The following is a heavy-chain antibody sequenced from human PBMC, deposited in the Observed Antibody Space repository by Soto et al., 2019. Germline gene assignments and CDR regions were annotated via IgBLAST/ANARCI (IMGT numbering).Heavy chain of an antibody. Sequence: QVQLVQSGAEVKKPGASVKVSCKASGYTFTNYGISWVRQAPGQGLEWMGWISAYNGNTNYAQKLQGRVTMTTDTPTTTAYMELRSLTSADKGVYYCARDYPPVDHWGQGTLVTVSS. J-gene: IGHJ4*02. D-gene: IGHD3-16*02. V-gene: IGHV1-18*01. CDR2: ISAYNGNT. CDR3: ARDYPPVDH. CDR1: GYTFTNYG.